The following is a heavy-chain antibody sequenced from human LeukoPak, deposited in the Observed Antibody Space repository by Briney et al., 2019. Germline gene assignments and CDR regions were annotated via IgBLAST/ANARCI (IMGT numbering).Heavy chain of an antibody. J-gene: IGHJ4*02. D-gene: IGHD6-19*01. V-gene: IGHV3-30-3*01. CDR1: GSTFSSYA. Sequence: GGSLRLSCAASGSTFSSYAMHWVRQAPGKGLEWVAVISYDGSNKYYADSVKGRFTISRDNAKNSLYLQMNSLRAEDTAVYYCARDCPYSSGCGTYDYWGQGTLVTVSS. CDR2: ISYDGSNK. CDR3: ARDCPYSSGCGTYDY.